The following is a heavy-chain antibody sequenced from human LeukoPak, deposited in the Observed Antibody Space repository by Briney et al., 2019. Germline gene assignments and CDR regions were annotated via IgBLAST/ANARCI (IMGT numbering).Heavy chain of an antibody. CDR3: VAGLWC. D-gene: IGHD2-21*01. CDR1: GFTVSSNY. J-gene: IGHJ4*02. CDR2: IDSGGST. Sequence: GGSLRLSCAASGFTVSSNYMSWVRQAPGEGLEWVSIIDSGGSTYCADSVKGRFTISRDNSKNTLYLQMNSLRAKDTAVYYCVAGLWCWGQGTLVTVSS. V-gene: IGHV3-53*01.